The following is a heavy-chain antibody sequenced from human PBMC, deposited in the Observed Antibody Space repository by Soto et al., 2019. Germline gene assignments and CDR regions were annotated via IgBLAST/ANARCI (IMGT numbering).Heavy chain of an antibody. V-gene: IGHV1-46*01. Sequence: ASVKVSCKASGYTFTSYYMHWVRQAPGQGLEWMGIINPSGGSTSYAQKFQGRVTITRDTSTSTVYIEMSSLRSEDTVVFYCARGGSIRGINYYYGMDVWGQGTTVTVS. CDR1: GYTFTSYY. CDR2: INPSGGST. D-gene: IGHD1-26*01. J-gene: IGHJ6*02. CDR3: ARGGSIRGINYYYGMDV.